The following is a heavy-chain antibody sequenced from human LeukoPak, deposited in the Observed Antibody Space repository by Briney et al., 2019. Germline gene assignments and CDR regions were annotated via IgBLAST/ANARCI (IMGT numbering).Heavy chain of an antibody. Sequence: PGGSLRLSCSASGFTFSSNAMHWVRQAPGKGLEYVSGISINGGSIYYTDSLKGRFTISRDNSKNTLYLELNSLRVEDTATFYCAKGQELDDGVFDSWGQGTMVTVSS. CDR3: AKGQELDDGVFDS. D-gene: IGHD1-1*01. CDR2: ISINGGSI. V-gene: IGHV3-64*04. J-gene: IGHJ4*02. CDR1: GFTFSSNA.